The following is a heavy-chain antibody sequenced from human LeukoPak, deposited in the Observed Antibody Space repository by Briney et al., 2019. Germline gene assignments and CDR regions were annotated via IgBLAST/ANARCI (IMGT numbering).Heavy chain of an antibody. V-gene: IGHV1-8*03. CDR2: MNPNSGNT. J-gene: IGHJ5*02. Sequence: ASVKVSCKASGYTFTSYDINWVRQATGQGLEWMGWMNPNSGNTGYAQKFQGRVTITRNTSISTAYMELSSLRSEDTAVYYCARGGGDDYGGNWEDWFDPWGQGTLVTVSS. D-gene: IGHD4-23*01. CDR3: ARGGGDDYGGNWEDWFDP. CDR1: GYTFTSYD.